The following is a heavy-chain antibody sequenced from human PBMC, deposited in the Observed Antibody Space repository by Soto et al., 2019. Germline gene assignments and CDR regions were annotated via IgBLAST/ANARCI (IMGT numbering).Heavy chain of an antibody. Sequence: PSETRSLTCTVSGGSVSTGSYDWSWIRQPPGKGLEWIGKIFFTGSAHYNPSLRNRVTMXXXTXXXXXSLTLXXVTXADTAVYYCARDGHGMDVWGQGTTVTVSS. CDR1: GGSVSTGSYD. J-gene: IGHJ6*02. CDR2: IFFTGSA. V-gene: IGHV4-61*01. CDR3: ARDGHGMDV.